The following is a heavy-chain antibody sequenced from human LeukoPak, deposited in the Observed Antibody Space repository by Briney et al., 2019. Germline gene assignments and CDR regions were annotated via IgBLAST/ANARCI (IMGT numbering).Heavy chain of an antibody. D-gene: IGHD3-3*01. J-gene: IGHJ4*02. CDR3: ARELNYDFWSGYYSSPPGY. Sequence: SETLSLTCAVYGGSFSGYYCCWIRQPPWKGLDWMGEMNISGSTNYTPSLKSRVTISVDTSKNQFSLKLSSVTAADTAVYYCARELNYDFWSGYYSSPPGYWGQGTLVTVSS. V-gene: IGHV4-34*01. CDR2: MNISGST. CDR1: GGSFSGYY.